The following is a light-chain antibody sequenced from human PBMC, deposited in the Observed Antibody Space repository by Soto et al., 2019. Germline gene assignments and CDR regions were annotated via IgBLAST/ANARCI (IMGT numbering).Light chain of an antibody. V-gene: IGKV3-20*01. CDR2: GAS. Sequence: EIVLTQSPGTLSLSPGERATLSCRASQSVSSSYLSWYQQKPGQAPMLLIYGASSRATGIPDRFSGSGSGTDFTLTISILEPEDFELYYCQQYGSSPCTFGQGTKVDIK. J-gene: IGKJ1*01. CDR1: QSVSSSY. CDR3: QQYGSSPCT.